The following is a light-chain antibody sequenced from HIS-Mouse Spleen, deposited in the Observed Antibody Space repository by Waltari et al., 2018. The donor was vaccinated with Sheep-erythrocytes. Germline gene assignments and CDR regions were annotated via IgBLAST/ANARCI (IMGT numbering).Light chain of an antibody. CDR3: CSYAGSYNHV. CDR2: DVS. J-gene: IGLJ1*01. CDR1: SSYVGGYTY. Sequence: QSALTQPRSVSGSPGQSVTISCTGTSSYVGGYTYFSWYQQHPGKAPKLMIYDVSKRPSGVPDRFSGSKSGNTASLTISGLQAEDEADYYCCSYAGSYNHVFATGTKVTVL. V-gene: IGLV2-11*01.